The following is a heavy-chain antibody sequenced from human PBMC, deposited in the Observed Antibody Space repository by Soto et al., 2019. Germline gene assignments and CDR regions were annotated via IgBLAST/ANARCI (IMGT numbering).Heavy chain of an antibody. Sequence: GASVKVSCKASGGTFSSYTISWVRQAPGQGLEWMGRIIPILGITNYAQKFQGRVTITADKSTSTAYMELSSLRSEDTAVYYCARGGYSYGNGGYLDYWGQGTLVTVSS. CDR1: GGTFSSYT. CDR3: ARGGYSYGNGGYLDY. CDR2: IIPILGIT. V-gene: IGHV1-69*02. J-gene: IGHJ4*02. D-gene: IGHD5-18*01.